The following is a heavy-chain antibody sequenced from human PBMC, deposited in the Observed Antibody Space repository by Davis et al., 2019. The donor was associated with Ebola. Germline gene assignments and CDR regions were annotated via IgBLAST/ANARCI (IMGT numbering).Heavy chain of an antibody. D-gene: IGHD1-26*01. CDR3: ARLGTIPYYYYYYYYMDA. CDR2: IYYSGST. Sequence: PSETLSLTCTVSGGSISSYYWSWIRQPPGKGLEWIGYIYYSGSTNYNPSLKSRVTISVDTSKNQFSLKLSSVTAADTAVYYCARLGTIPYYYYYYYYMDAWGKGTTVTVSS. J-gene: IGHJ6*03. CDR1: GGSISSYY. V-gene: IGHV4-59*08.